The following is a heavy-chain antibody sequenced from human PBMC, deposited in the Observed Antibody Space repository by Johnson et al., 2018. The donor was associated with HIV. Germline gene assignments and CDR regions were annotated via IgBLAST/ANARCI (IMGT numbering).Heavy chain of an antibody. D-gene: IGHD6-13*01. CDR3: ASPLEAAAGPMDAFDI. V-gene: IGHV3-30-3*01. Sequence: VESGGGVVQPGGSLILSCEASGFTFSSYAMHWVRQAPGKGLEWVAIMSYDGSNKYYADSVKGRFTISRDNSKNTLYLQMNSLRAEDTAVYYCASPLEAAAGPMDAFDIWGQGTMVTVSS. CDR1: GFTFSSYA. J-gene: IGHJ3*02. CDR2: MSYDGSNK.